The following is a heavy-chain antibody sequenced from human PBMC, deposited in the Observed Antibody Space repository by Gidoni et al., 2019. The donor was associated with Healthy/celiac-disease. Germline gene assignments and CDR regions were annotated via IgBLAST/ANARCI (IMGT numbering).Heavy chain of an antibody. Sequence: TFSHAWLNWVRQAPGQGLEWVGRIKSKTDGGTPDYAAPVKGRFTISRDDSKNTLYLQMNSLKTEDTAVYYCTRAPYYYDSSGYYFGGDNYFDYWGQGTLVTVSS. J-gene: IGHJ4*02. CDR3: TRAPYYYDSSGYYFGGDNYFDY. D-gene: IGHD3-22*01. V-gene: IGHV3-15*07. CDR2: IKSKTDGGTP. CDR1: TFSHAW.